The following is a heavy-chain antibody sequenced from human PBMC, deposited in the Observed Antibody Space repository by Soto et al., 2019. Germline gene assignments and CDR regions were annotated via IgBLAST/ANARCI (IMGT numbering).Heavy chain of an antibody. V-gene: IGHV3-49*04. Sequence: GESLKISCTASGFTFGDYAMSWVRQAPGKGLEWVGFIRSKAYGGTTEYAASVKGRFTISRDDSKSIAYLQMNSLKTEDTAVYYCTRERSWYYDSSGYYDAFDIWGQGTMVTVSS. D-gene: IGHD3-22*01. J-gene: IGHJ3*02. CDR2: IRSKAYGGTT. CDR1: GFTFGDYA. CDR3: TRERSWYYDSSGYYDAFDI.